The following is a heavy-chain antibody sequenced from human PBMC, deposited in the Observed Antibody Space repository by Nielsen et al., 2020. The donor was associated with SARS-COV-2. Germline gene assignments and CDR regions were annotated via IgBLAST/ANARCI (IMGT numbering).Heavy chain of an antibody. CDR3: ARDWGFGELLSAAFDI. D-gene: IGHD3-10*01. CDR2: IIPILGII. V-gene: IGHV1-69*04. CDR1: GGTFSSYA. Sequence: SVKVSCKASGGTFSSYAISWVRQAPGQGLEWMGRIIPILGIINCAQKFEGRVTITADKSTSTAYMELNSLTSEDTAVYYCARDWGFGELLSAAFDIWGQGTMVTVSS. J-gene: IGHJ3*02.